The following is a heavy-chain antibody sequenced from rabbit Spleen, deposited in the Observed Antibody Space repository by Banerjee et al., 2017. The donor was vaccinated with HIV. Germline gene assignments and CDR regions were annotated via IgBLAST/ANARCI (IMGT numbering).Heavy chain of an antibody. V-gene: IGHV1S45*01. Sequence: QEQLVESGGDLVQPEGSLTLTCTASGFSFSDNYYMCWVRQAPGKGLEWIGCSRTGSGGSTYYASWVNGRFTISSHNAQNTLYLQLNSLTAADTATYFCVRDLGYDDDSEKGYFNLWGPGTLVTVS. CDR3: VRDLGYDDDSEKGYFNL. J-gene: IGHJ4*01. D-gene: IGHD2-1*01. CDR2: SRTGSGGST. CDR1: GFSFSDNYY.